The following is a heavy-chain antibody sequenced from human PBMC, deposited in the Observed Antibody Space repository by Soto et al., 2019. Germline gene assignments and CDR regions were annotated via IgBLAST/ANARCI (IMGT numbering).Heavy chain of an antibody. Sequence: QVQLVQSGAEVKKPGSSVKVSCKASGGTFSSYAISWVRQAPGQGLEWMGGIIPIFGTANYAQKFQGRVTITADKSTSTAYMELRSLRSEDTAVYYCATEYDGPIRIVVVTAIGEGYFQHWGQGTLVTVSS. CDR1: GGTFSSYA. J-gene: IGHJ1*01. D-gene: IGHD2-21*02. V-gene: IGHV1-69*06. CDR2: IIPIFGTA. CDR3: ATEYDGPIRIVVVTAIGEGYFQH.